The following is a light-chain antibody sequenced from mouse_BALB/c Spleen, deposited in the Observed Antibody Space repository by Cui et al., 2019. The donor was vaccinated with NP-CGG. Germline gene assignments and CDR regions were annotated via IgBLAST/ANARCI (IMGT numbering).Light chain of an antibody. CDR2: GTN. J-gene: IGLJ1*01. Sequence: QDVVTKESALTTSPGETVTLTCRSNTGAVTTSNYANWVQEKPDHLFTGLIGGTNNRVPGVPARFSGSLIGDKAALTITGAQTEDEAIYFCSLWYSNHWVFGGGTKLTVL. CDR1: TGAVTTSNY. V-gene: IGLV1*01. CDR3: SLWYSNHWV.